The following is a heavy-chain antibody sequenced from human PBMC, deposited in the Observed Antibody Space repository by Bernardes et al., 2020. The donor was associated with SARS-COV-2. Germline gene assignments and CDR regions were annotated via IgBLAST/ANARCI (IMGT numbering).Heavy chain of an antibody. CDR3: ATERQSLTVFGVGHDAFDF. D-gene: IGHD3-3*01. CDR1: GFTFEDYT. V-gene: IGHV3-43*01. J-gene: IGHJ3*01. Sequence: GGSLRLSCAASGFTFEDYTMHWVRQVPGKGLEWVSLVSWDGSTTNYADSVKGRFIISRDSSRNTVYLQMDSLRKEDTALYYCATERQSLTVFGVGHDAFDFWGQGTMVTVSS. CDR2: VSWDGSTT.